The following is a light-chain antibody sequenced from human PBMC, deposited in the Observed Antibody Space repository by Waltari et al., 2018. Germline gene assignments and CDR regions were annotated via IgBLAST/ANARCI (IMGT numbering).Light chain of an antibody. J-gene: IGKJ4*01. CDR3: QKYNRAPLT. Sequence: DIQMTQSPSSLSASVADRVTITCRARQGISNYLVLYHQRPGKVPKHLIYAASTLRSGVPSRFSGSGSGADFTLTISSLQPEDVATYYCQKYNRAPLTFGGGTKVEIK. CDR2: AAS. V-gene: IGKV1-27*01. CDR1: QGISNY.